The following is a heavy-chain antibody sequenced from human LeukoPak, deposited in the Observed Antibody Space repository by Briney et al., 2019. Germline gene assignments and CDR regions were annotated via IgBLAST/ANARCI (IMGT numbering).Heavy chain of an antibody. CDR3: ARLFSYGGNSGHDAFDI. Sequence: SETLSLTCTVSGGSISSGSYYWSWIRQPAGKGLEWIGRIYISGNTNYNPSLKSRLTISVDTSKNQFSLKLSSVTAADTAVYYCARLFSYGGNSGHDAFDIWGQGTTVTVSS. CDR1: GGSISSGSYY. V-gene: IGHV4-61*02. D-gene: IGHD4-23*01. CDR2: IYISGNT. J-gene: IGHJ3*02.